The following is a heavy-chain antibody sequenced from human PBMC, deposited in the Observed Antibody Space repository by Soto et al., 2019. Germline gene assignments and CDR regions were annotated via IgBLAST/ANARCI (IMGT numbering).Heavy chain of an antibody. CDR2: ISYDGSNE. V-gene: IGHV3-30*18. Sequence: QVRLVESGGGVVQPGRSLRLSCAASGFTFRSYGMHWVRQAPGKGLEWVAVISYDGSNEYYADSVKGRFTISRDNSKNTLYLQMNSLRGEDTAVYYCAKGLSVIQPWLMDAYWGQGTLVTVSS. CDR1: GFTFRSYG. CDR3: AKGLSVIQPWLMDAY. D-gene: IGHD5-18*01. J-gene: IGHJ4*02.